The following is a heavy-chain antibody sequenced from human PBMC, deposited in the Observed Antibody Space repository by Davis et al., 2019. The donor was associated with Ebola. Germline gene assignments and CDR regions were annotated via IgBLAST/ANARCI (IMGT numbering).Heavy chain of an antibody. J-gene: IGHJ4*02. D-gene: IGHD3-9*01. CDR1: GFTFSSYS. Sequence: GESLKISCAASGFTFSSYSMNWVRQAPGKGLEWVANIKQDGSEKYYVDSVKGRFTISRDNAKNSLYLQMNSLRAEDTAVYYCAREDYDILTGYTDYWGQGTLVTVSS. V-gene: IGHV3-7*01. CDR2: IKQDGSEK. CDR3: AREDYDILTGYTDY.